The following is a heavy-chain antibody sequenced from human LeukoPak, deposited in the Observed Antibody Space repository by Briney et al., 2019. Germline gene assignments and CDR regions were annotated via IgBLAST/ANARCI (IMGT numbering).Heavy chain of an antibody. J-gene: IGHJ4*02. CDR3: ARSTSIAAAGTGPADY. Sequence: ASVKVSCKAAGYTFTSYDINWGREPPGPGLEWWGWLNPNSGNTGYAQKFQGRVTMTRNTSISTAYMELSSLRSEDTAVYYCARSTSIAAAGTGPADYWGQGTLVTVSS. CDR1: GYTFTSYD. CDR2: LNPNSGNT. V-gene: IGHV1-8*01. D-gene: IGHD6-13*01.